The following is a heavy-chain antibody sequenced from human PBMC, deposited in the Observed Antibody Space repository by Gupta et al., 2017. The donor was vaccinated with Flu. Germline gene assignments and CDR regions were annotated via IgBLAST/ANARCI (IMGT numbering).Heavy chain of an antibody. CDR3: VRDAPVCGRVLEY. D-gene: IGHD2-21*01. V-gene: IGHV3-48*03. CDR2: ISRGSETV. J-gene: IGHJ4*02. Sequence: GQLVESGWGVVQPGGSLSLHSPGAGLSVRNYEMSWVRQTPERGLEWIADISRGSETVYDAESVKGRFFISRDNVEHSVYLQMNWLRAEDTGIYYCVRDAPVCGRVLEYWGQGTLVTVSS. CDR1: GLSVRNYE.